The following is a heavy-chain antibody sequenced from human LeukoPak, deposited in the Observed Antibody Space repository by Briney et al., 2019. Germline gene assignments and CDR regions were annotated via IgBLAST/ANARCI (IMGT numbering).Heavy chain of an antibody. CDR1: GGSFSGYY. CDR3: ARGDIVATTGVVDYGDYLSLYQKYYFDY. D-gene: IGHD5-12*01. V-gene: IGHV4-34*01. CDR2: INHSGST. Sequence: SETLSLTCAVYGGSFSGYYWSWIRQPPGKGLEWIGEINHSGSTNYNPSLKSRVTISVDTSKNQFSLKLSSVTAADTAVYYCARGDIVATTGVVDYGDYLSLYQKYYFDYWGQGTLVTVSS. J-gene: IGHJ4*02.